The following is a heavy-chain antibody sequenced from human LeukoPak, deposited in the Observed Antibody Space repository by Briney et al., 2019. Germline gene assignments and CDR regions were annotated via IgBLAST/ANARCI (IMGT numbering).Heavy chain of an antibody. CDR1: GGSISSYY. V-gene: IGHV4-59*08. J-gene: IGHJ6*02. CDR2: IYYSGST. CDR3: ARQYHTNYYYGMDV. Sequence: SETLSLTCTVSGGSISSYYWSWIRQPPGKGLEWIGYIYYSGSTNYNPSLKSRVTISVDTSKNQFSLKLSSVTAADTAVYYCARQYHTNYYYGMDVWGQGTTVTVSS. D-gene: IGHD2-2*01.